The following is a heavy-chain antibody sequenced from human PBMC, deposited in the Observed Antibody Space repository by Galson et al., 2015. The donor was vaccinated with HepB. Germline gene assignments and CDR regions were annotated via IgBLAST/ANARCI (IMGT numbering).Heavy chain of an antibody. D-gene: IGHD6-13*01. V-gene: IGHV3-48*02. J-gene: IGHJ4*02. Sequence: SLRLSCAASGFTFSTYSMTWVRQAPGKGLEWVSYINGGSSTIYYADSVEVRFTISRDNAKNSLYLQMNSLRDDDTAVYYCARDSGIAGADDYWGQGTLVTVSS. CDR2: INGGSSTI. CDR3: ARDSGIAGADDY. CDR1: GFTFSTYS.